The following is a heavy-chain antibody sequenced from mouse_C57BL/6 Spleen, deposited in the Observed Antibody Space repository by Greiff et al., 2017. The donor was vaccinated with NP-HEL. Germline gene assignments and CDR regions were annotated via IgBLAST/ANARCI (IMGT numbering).Heavy chain of an antibody. J-gene: IGHJ2*01. CDR2: IDPSDSET. D-gene: IGHD1-2*01. V-gene: IGHV1-52*01. CDR1: GYTFTSYW. Sequence: QVQLQQPGAELVRPGSSVKLSCNASGYTFTSYWMHWVKQRPIQGLEWIGNIDPSDSETHYNQKFKDKATLTVDKSSSTAYMQLSSLTSEDSAVYYCARSDGGAFDYWGQGTTLTVSS. CDR3: ARSDGGAFDY.